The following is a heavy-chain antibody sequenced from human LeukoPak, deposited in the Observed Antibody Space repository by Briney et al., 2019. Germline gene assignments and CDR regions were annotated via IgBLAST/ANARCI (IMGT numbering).Heavy chain of an antibody. CDR2: ITSRADST. D-gene: IGHD2-15*01. V-gene: IGHV3-23*01. J-gene: IGHJ4*02. CDR1: GFTFSSYS. CDR3: AKGSLISCGGARCYELDY. Sequence: PGGSLRLSCAASGFTFSSYSMNWVRQAPGKGLEWVSSITSRADSTYYAPSVRGRFTISRDNSKNTLYLQMNSLQAEDTAVYYCAKGSLISCGGARCYELDYWGQGTLVTVSS.